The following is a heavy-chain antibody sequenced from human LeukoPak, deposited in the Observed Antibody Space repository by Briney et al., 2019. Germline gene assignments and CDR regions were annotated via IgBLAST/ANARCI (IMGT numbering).Heavy chain of an antibody. D-gene: IGHD6-19*01. V-gene: IGHV3-30*02. CDR3: AKARIAVAGLDY. Sequence: GGSLRLSCAASGFTFSSYGMHWVRQAPGKGLEWVAFIRHDGSNKYYADSVKGRFTISRDNSKNTLYLQMNSLRAEDTAVYYCAKARIAVAGLDYWGQGTLVTVSS. J-gene: IGHJ4*02. CDR2: IRHDGSNK. CDR1: GFTFSSYG.